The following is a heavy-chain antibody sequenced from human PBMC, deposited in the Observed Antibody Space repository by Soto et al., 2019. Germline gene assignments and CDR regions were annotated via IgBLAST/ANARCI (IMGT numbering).Heavy chain of an antibody. J-gene: IGHJ4*02. CDR3: AGGGAGSGPFTWELPDH. CDR1: GNTFTYRY. CDR2: ITPFSGDV. Sequence: QVQLVQSGAEVKKTGSSVTVSCKALGNTFTYRYLHWVRQAPGQALEWMGWITPFSGDVHYAQKFQERVTITRDRSINSAYMQMSSLRSEDTGMYFCAGGGAGSGPFTWELPDHWGQGTLVTVSS. V-gene: IGHV1-45*02. D-gene: IGHD1-26*01.